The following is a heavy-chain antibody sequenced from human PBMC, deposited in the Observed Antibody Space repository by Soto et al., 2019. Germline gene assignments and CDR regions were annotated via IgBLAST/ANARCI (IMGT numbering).Heavy chain of an antibody. CDR1: GGTFSSYA. J-gene: IGHJ4*02. D-gene: IGHD6-6*01. V-gene: IGHV1-69*01. CDR3: ARVGDEQLVEYYFDY. Sequence: QVQLVQSGAEVKKPGSSVKVSCKASGGTFSSYAISWVRQAPGQGLEWMGGIIPIFGTANYAQKFQGRVTITADESMSTAYMELSSLRSEDTAVYYCARVGDEQLVEYYFDYWGQGTLVTVSS. CDR2: IIPIFGTA.